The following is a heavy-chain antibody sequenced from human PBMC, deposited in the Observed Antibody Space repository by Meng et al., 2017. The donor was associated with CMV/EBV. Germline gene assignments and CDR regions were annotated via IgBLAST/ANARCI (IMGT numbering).Heavy chain of an antibody. CDR3: ARDRGYCSSTSCRYWYFDL. V-gene: IGHV3-7*01. CDR1: GFTFSSYW. CDR2: IKQDGSEK. J-gene: IGHJ2*01. Sequence: GESLKISCAASGFTFSSYWMSWVRQAPGKGLEWVASIKQDGSEKYYVDSVKGRFTISRDNAKNSLYLQMNSLRAEDTAVYYCARDRGYCSSTSCRYWYFDLWGRGTLVTVSS. D-gene: IGHD2-2*01.